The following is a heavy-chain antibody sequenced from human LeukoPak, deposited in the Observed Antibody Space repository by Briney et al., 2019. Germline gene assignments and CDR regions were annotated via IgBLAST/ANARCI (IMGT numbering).Heavy chain of an antibody. CDR3: AKASVAGTPAPYYFDY. CDR1: GFTFSSWT. CDR2: ISGSGGST. J-gene: IGHJ4*02. Sequence: GGSLRLSCAASGFTFSSWTTEWVRQAPGKGLEWVSAISGSGGSTYYADSVKGRFTISRDNSKNTLYLQMNSLRAEDTAVYYCAKASVAGTPAPYYFDYWGQGTLVTVSS. V-gene: IGHV3-23*01. D-gene: IGHD6-19*01.